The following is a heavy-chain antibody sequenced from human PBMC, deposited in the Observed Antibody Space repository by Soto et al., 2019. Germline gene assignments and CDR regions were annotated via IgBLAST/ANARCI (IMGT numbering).Heavy chain of an antibody. Sequence: EVQLVESGGGLVQPGGSLRLSCAASGFTFSTYSINWVRQAPGKGLEWISYISDNSSVIYYADAVKARFTISRDNAKNSLYLQMNSLRDEDTAVYYCARDRDAYCSKGICSGPYFDYWGQGTLVTVSS. V-gene: IGHV3-48*02. J-gene: IGHJ4*02. CDR1: GFTFSTYS. CDR3: ARDRDAYCSKGICSGPYFDY. CDR2: ISDNSSVI. D-gene: IGHD2-8*01.